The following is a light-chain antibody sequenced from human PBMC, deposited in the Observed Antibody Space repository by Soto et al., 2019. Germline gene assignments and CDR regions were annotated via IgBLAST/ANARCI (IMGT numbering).Light chain of an antibody. CDR1: QAITNN. CDR3: QQVKSSPHT. Sequence: DIHLTQSPSSLSASVGDRFTITCLAIQAITNNLAWYQQKPGNPPRLLIYEESTLHSGVPSRFSGRKVGTQFILTIDSLPPEDFETYYCQQVKSSPHTFGGGTKVDIK. CDR2: EES. J-gene: IGKJ4*01. V-gene: IGKV1-9*01.